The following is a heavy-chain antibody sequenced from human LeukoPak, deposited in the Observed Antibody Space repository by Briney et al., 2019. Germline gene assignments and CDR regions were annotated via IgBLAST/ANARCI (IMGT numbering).Heavy chain of an antibody. D-gene: IGHD4-17*01. CDR3: AREYGDYVFGRSNWFDP. V-gene: IGHV1-2*02. J-gene: IGHJ5*02. CDR1: GYTFTGYY. CDR2: INPNSGGT. Sequence: ASVKASCKASGYTFTGYYMHWVRQAPGQGLEWMGWINPNSGGTNYAQKFQGRVTMTRDTSISTAYMELSRLRSDDTAVYYCAREYGDYVFGRSNWFDPWGQGTLVTVSS.